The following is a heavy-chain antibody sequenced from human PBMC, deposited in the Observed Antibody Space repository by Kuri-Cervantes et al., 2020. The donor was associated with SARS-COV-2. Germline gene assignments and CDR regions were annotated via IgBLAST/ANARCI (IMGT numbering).Heavy chain of an antibody. D-gene: IGHD2-15*01. Sequence: GGSLRLSCAASGFTFSNYAMNWVRQAPGKGLEWVSGITGTGRNTYYADSVKGRFTISREKSKNTLYLQMNSLRVEDTAVYYCAKDGFVGGLGSPGRAYFQHWGQGTPVTVSS. V-gene: IGHV3-23*01. CDR2: ITGTGRNT. J-gene: IGHJ1*01. CDR3: AKDGFVGGLGSPGRAYFQH. CDR1: GFTFSNYA.